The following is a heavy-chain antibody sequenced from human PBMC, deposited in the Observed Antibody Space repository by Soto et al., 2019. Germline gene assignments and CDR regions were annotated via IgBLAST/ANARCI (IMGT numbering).Heavy chain of an antibody. V-gene: IGHV3-30*18. J-gene: IGHJ6*03. CDR1: GFTFSSYG. Sequence: QVQLVESGGGVVQPGRSLRLSCAASGFTFSSYGMHWVRQAPGKGLEWVAVISYDGSNKYYADSVKGRFTISRDNSKNTLYLQLYSLRAEDTAVYYCAKEKEGIYDFWSGYYPPRYYYYMDVWCKGITATVSS. CDR2: ISYDGSNK. CDR3: AKEKEGIYDFWSGYYPPRYYYYMDV. D-gene: IGHD3-3*01.